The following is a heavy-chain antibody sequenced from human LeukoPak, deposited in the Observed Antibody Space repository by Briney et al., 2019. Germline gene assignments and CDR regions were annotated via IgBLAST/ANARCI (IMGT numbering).Heavy chain of an antibody. D-gene: IGHD2-15*01. CDR1: GYTFTSYD. J-gene: IGHJ4*02. V-gene: IGHV1-8*01. CDR3: ARALWGYCSGGSCYSYPSY. CDR2: MNPNSGNT. Sequence: ASVKVSCKASGYTFTSYDINWVRQATGQGLEWMGWMNPNSGNTGYAQKFQGGVTMTRNTSISTAYMELSSLRSEDTAVYYCARALWGYCSGGSCYSYPSYWGQGTLVTVSS.